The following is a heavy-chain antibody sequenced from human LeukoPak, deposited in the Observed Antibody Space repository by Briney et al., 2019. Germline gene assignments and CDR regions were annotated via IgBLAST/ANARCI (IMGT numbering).Heavy chain of an antibody. J-gene: IGHJ4*02. CDR1: GFTFTNFA. Sequence: GGSLRLSCAASGFTFTNFAMSWVRQAPGKGLEWVSAMSSVTYYADSVKGRFTISRDDSKSTLFLQMNSLRAEDTAVYYCAKAFFSGSGGNHKHFDSWGQGTLVTVSS. CDR2: MSSVT. CDR3: AKAFFSGSGGNHKHFDS. V-gene: IGHV3-23*01. D-gene: IGHD3-10*01.